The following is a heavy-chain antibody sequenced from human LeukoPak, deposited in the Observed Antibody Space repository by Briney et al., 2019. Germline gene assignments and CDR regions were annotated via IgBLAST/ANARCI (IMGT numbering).Heavy chain of an antibody. CDR2: INHSGST. CDR3: ATSGGPLNWFDP. CDR1: GGSFSGYY. Sequence: SETLSLTCAVYGGSFSGYYWGWIRQSPGKGLEWIGEINHSGSTNYNPSLKSRATISIDTSKNQFSLKLSSVTAADTAVYYCATSGGPLNWFDPWGQGTLVTVSS. V-gene: IGHV4-34*01. J-gene: IGHJ5*02.